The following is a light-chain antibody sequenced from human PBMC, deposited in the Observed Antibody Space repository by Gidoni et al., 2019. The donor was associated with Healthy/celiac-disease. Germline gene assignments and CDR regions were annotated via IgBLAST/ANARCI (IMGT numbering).Light chain of an antibody. Sequence: DIQMTKSPSTLSASVGDRVTITCRASQSISSWLAWYQQKPGKAPKLLIYKASSLASGVPSRFSGSGSGTEFTLTISSLQPDDFATYYCQQYNSYPCTFGQGTKVEIK. V-gene: IGKV1-5*03. CDR2: KAS. CDR1: QSISSW. J-gene: IGKJ1*01. CDR3: QQYNSYPCT.